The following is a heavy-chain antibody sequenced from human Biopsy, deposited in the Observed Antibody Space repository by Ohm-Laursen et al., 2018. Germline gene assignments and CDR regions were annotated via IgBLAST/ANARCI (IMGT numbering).Heavy chain of an antibody. J-gene: IGHJ5*02. D-gene: IGHD3-3*01. CDR3: ARTPRDSFWSGSYKRGLWFDP. CDR1: GGSIISYY. V-gene: IGHV4-59*07. Sequence: SDTLSLTCTVSGGSIISYYWTWIRQTPGKGLEWIGHVYNGGITNYNPSLKSRVIISKDTSKNQFSLQLSSVTAADTAVYYCARTPRDSFWSGSYKRGLWFDPWGQGTLVTVSS. CDR2: VYNGGIT.